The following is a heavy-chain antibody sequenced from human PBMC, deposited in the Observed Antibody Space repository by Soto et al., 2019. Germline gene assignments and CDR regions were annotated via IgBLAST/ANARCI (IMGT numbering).Heavy chain of an antibody. D-gene: IGHD2-8*01. CDR2: IYWDDDI. CDR1: GVSLTSTGEG. Sequence: QITLKESGPTLMKPTQTLTLTCTLSGVSLTSTGEGVDWIRQPPGKALEWLALIYWDDDIRYSPSLKNRLTITKDISTNQVVLILTNMDPVDTATYYCEPRRGGAPNVWGQGILVTVSS. V-gene: IGHV2-5*02. CDR3: EPRRGGAPNV. J-gene: IGHJ4*02.